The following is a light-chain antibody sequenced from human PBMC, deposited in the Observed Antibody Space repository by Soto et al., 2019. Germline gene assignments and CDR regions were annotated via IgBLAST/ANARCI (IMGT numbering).Light chain of an antibody. CDR3: QHYNNHSPGT. Sequence: DIQMTQSPSSLSASVGDRVTITCRASQSISSYLNWYQQKPGKAPKLLIYAASSLQSGVPSRFSGSGSGTEFTLTISSLQPADFATYYCQHYNNHSPGTFGQGTKVDIK. J-gene: IGKJ1*01. CDR2: AAS. CDR1: QSISSY. V-gene: IGKV1-39*01.